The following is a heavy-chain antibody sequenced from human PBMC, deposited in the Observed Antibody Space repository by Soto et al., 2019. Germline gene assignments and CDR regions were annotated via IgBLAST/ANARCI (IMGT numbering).Heavy chain of an antibody. Sequence: EVQLVESGGGLVQPGGSLRLSCAASGFTFSSCSMNWVRQAPGKGLEWVSYISSSSTIYYADSVKGRFTISRDNAKNSLYLQMNSLRAEDTAVYYCARGAYLNWFDPWGQGTLVTVSS. CDR3: ARGAYLNWFDP. J-gene: IGHJ5*02. V-gene: IGHV3-48*01. CDR1: GFTFSSCS. CDR2: ISSSSTI.